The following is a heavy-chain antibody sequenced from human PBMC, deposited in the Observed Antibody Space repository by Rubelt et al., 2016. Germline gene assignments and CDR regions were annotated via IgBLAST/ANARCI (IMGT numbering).Heavy chain of an antibody. CDR1: GFTFDDYA. J-gene: IGHJ4*02. CDR2: ISWNSGSI. Sequence: EVQLVESGGGLVQPGRSLRLSCAASGFTFDDYAMHWVRQAPGKGLEWVSGISWNSGSIGYADSVKGRFSSSRDNAKDSRYLPMNSLRVEDTAVYYCVRGDSRDYWGQGTLVTVSS. CDR3: VRGDSRDY. V-gene: IGHV3-9*01. D-gene: IGHD4-11*01.